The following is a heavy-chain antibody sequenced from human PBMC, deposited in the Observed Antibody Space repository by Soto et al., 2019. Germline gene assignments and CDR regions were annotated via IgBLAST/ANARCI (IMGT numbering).Heavy chain of an antibody. D-gene: IGHD6-6*01. J-gene: IGHJ6*02. CDR1: GLTFSGSA. CDR3: TRRSISSSGHHYYYYGMDV. CDR2: IRSKANSYAT. Sequence: EVQLVESGGGLVQPGGSLKLSCAASGLTFSGSAMHWVRQASGKGLEWVARIRSKANSYATAYAASVKGRFTISRDDSKNTAYLQMNSLKTEDPAVDDCTRRSISSSGHHYYYYGMDVWGQGTTVNVSS. V-gene: IGHV3-73*01.